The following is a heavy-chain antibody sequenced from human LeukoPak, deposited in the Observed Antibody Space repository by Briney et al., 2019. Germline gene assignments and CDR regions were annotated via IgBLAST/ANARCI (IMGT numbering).Heavy chain of an antibody. CDR3: ARGNGSGWYHDY. CDR1: GGSISRTSW. V-gene: IGHV4-4*02. D-gene: IGHD6-19*01. J-gene: IGHJ4*02. CDR2: IYHSGNT. Sequence: PSGTLSLTCDVSGGSISRTSWWGWVRQPPGKGLEWIGEIYHSGNTNYSPSLKGRVTISVDKSKNQFSLKPSSVTAADTAVYYCARGNGSGWYHDYWGQGTLVTVSS.